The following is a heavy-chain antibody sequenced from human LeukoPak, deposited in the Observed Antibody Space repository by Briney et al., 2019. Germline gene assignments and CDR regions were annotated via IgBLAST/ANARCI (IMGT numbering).Heavy chain of an antibody. J-gene: IGHJ4*02. CDR2: ISGSGGST. CDR3: VKDRCDRATCPEV. V-gene: IGHV3-23*01. D-gene: IGHD2-21*01. Sequence: HPGGSLRLSCAASGFTFSSYAMSWVRQAPGKGLEWVSAISGSGGSTYYADSVKGRFTISRDNSKNTLYLQMNSLRAEDTAVYYCVKDRCDRATCPEVWGQGTLVTVSS. CDR1: GFTFSSYA.